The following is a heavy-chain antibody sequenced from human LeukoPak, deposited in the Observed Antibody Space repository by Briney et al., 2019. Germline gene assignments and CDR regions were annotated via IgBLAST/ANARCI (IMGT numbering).Heavy chain of an antibody. CDR1: GFTFNSYA. D-gene: IGHD5-24*01. J-gene: IGHJ4*02. Sequence: PGGSLRLSCSGSGFTFNSYAMSWVRQAPGKGLEWVSVISGSDDNTYYADSVKGRFAISRDNSKNTLYLQMSSLRAEDTAVYYCAKDAHPPRSDMAFYFDYWGQGTLVTVSS. CDR2: ISGSDDNT. CDR3: AKDAHPPRSDMAFYFDY. V-gene: IGHV3-23*01.